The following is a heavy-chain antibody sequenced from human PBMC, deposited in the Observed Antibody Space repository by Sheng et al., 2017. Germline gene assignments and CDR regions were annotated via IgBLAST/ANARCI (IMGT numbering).Heavy chain of an antibody. CDR3: AGGAAAAKYHLYWYFDL. D-gene: IGHD6-13*01. CDR1: GGSISSYY. Sequence: QVQLQESGPGLVKPSETLSLTCTVSGGSISSYYWSWIRQPAGKGLEWIGRIYTSGSTNYNPSLKSRVTMSVDTSKNQFSLKLSSVTAADTAVYYCAGGAAAAKYHLYWYFDLWGRGTLVTVSS. CDR2: IYTSGST. V-gene: IGHV4-4*07. J-gene: IGHJ2*01.